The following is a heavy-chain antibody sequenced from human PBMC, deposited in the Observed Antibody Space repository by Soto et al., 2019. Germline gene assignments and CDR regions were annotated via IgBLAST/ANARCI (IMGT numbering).Heavy chain of an antibody. J-gene: IGHJ4*02. CDR3: ARSPAWPGIAVAPDY. V-gene: IGHV1-18*01. D-gene: IGHD6-13*01. Sequence: ALVKLSCKASGYTFPSYGISWERPAPGQKLERLRWISAYNGNTNYAQKLEARVTMTTDTSTSTGPMPQRTLKSVDPAAYCCARSPAWPGIAVAPDYWGQGTLGT. CDR1: GYTFPSYG. CDR2: ISAYNGNT.